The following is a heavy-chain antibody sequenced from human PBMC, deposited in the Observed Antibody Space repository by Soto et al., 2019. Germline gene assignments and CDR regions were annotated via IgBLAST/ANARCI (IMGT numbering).Heavy chain of an antibody. CDR2: INPTGGST. CDR1: VYTFTNYY. Sequence: ASVKVSCKASVYTFTNYYMHWVRQAPGQGPEWMGIINPTGGSTSYAQKFQGRVTMTRDTSTSTMYMELSSLRSEDTAVYYCAIEGKTYYYDSSGHYYSLDNWGQGTLVTVSS. J-gene: IGHJ4*02. V-gene: IGHV1-46*01. D-gene: IGHD3-22*01. CDR3: AIEGKTYYYDSSGHYYSLDN.